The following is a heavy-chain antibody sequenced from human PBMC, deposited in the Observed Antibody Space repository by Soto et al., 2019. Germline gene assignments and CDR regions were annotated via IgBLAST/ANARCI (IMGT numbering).Heavy chain of an antibody. Sequence: SETLSLTCTVSGGSISSGGYYWSWIRQHPGKGLEWIGYIYYSGSTYYNPSLKSRVTISVDTSKNQFSLKLSSVTAADTAVYYCASSRIAARLRAFDYWGQGTLVTVSS. J-gene: IGHJ4*02. D-gene: IGHD6-6*01. CDR3: ASSRIAARLRAFDY. CDR1: GGSISSGGYY. V-gene: IGHV4-31*02. CDR2: IYYSGST.